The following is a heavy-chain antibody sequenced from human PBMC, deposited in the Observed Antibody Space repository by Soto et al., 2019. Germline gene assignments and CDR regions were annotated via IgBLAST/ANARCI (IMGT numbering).Heavy chain of an antibody. V-gene: IGHV3-21*01. D-gene: IGHD2-15*01. CDR2: ISSSSSYI. J-gene: IGHJ6*02. CDR1: GFTFSSYS. CDR3: ARRVMADSRDIVVVVAQRKYYYYYGMDV. Sequence: GGSLRLSCAASGFTFSSYSMNWVRQAPGKGLEWVSSISSSSSYIYYADSVKGRFTISRDNAKNSLYLQMNSLRAEDTAVYYCARRVMADSRDIVVVVAQRKYYYYYGMDVWGQGTTVTVSS.